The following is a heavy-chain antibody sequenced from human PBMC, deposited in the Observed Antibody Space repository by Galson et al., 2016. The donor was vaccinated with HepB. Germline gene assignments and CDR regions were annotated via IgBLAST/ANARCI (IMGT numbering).Heavy chain of an antibody. D-gene: IGHD3-3*01. CDR1: GASITTNNW. V-gene: IGHV4-4*02. CDR2: VYHSGIT. J-gene: IGHJ4*02. CDR3: AKSAPIRFLEWSSRSVFEY. Sequence: SETLSLTCAVSGASITTNNWWSWVRQSPGKGLEWIGEVYHSGITNYNPSLTSRVTMSIDKSRNEFSLQLTSVTVADTAVYFCAKSAPIRFLEWSSRSVFEYWGQGTLVTVSS.